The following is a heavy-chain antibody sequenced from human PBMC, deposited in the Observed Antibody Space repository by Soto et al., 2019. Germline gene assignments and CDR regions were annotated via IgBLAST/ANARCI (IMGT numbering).Heavy chain of an antibody. Sequence: EGSLRVWWGAAGGTFGGYGGRWVRQAPGKGLVWVSRINSDGSSTSYADSVKGRFTISRDNSKNTLYLQMNSLRAEDTAVYYCARDLGSGRGGFDYWGQGTLVTVSS. J-gene: IGHJ4*02. CDR1: GGTFGGYG. V-gene: IGHV3-74*01. D-gene: IGHD1-26*01. CDR3: ARDLGSGRGGFDY. CDR2: INSDGSST.